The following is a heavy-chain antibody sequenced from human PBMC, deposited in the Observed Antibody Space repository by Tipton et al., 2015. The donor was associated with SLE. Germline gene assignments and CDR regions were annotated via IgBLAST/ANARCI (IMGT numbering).Heavy chain of an antibody. V-gene: IGHV4-59*01. CDR1: GGSISSYY. CDR3: ASWSPERTSGWSRFAY. J-gene: IGHJ4*02. CDR2: NYYSGST. D-gene: IGHD6-19*01. Sequence: TLSLTCTVSGGSISSYYWSWIRQPPGKGLEWIGYNYYSGSTNYNPSLKSRVTISVDTSKNQFSLKLSSVTAADTAVYYCASWSPERTSGWSRFAYWGQGTLVTVAS.